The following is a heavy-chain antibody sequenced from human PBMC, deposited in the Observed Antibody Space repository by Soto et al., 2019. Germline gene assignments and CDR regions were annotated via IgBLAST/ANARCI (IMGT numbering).Heavy chain of an antibody. Sequence: SETLSLTCAVYGGSFSGYYWSWIRQPPGKGLEWIGEINHSGSTNYNPSLKSRVTISVDTSKNQFSLKLSSVTAADTAVYYCARVVMEQQLVLYVGYDYWGQGTLVTVSS. CDR3: ARVVMEQQLVLYVGYDY. CDR2: INHSGST. J-gene: IGHJ4*02. D-gene: IGHD6-13*01. V-gene: IGHV4-34*01. CDR1: GGSFSGYY.